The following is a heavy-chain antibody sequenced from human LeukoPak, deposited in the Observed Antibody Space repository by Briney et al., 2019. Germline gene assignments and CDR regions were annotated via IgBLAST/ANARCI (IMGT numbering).Heavy chain of an antibody. J-gene: IGHJ4*02. Sequence: ASVKVSCKASGYTFTGYYMHWVRQAPGQGLEWMGWVNPNSGGTNYAQKFQGRVTMTRDTSISIAYMELSRLRSDDTAVYYCAREGRRQRTLLTGYSTTPPRYWGQGTLVTVSS. CDR3: AREGRRQRTLLTGYSTTPPRY. D-gene: IGHD3-9*01. V-gene: IGHV1-2*02. CDR2: VNPNSGGT. CDR1: GYTFTGYY.